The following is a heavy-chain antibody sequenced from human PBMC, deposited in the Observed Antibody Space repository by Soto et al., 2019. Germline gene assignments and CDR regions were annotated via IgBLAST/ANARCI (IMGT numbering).Heavy chain of an antibody. D-gene: IGHD3-22*01. V-gene: IGHV3-23*01. J-gene: IGHJ4*02. CDR3: AKFLIPYDSRLGVDY. CDR1: GFTFSSYA. Sequence: GGSLRLSCAASGFTFSSYAMSWVRQAPGKGLEWVSAISGSGGSTYYADSVKGRFTISRDNSKNTLYLQMNSLRAEDTAVYYCAKFLIPYDSRLGVDYWGQGTLVTVSS. CDR2: ISGSGGST.